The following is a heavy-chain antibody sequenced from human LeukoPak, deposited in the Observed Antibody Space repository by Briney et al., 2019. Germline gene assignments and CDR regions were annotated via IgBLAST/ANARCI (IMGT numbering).Heavy chain of an antibody. Sequence: ASVKVSCKASGYTFTGYYMHWVRQAPGQGLEWMGRINPNSGGTNYAQKLQGRVTMTTDTSTSTAYMELRSLRSDDTAVYYCARDLPLRYSSGWPFDYWGQGTLVTVSS. V-gene: IGHV1-2*06. D-gene: IGHD6-19*01. CDR3: ARDLPLRYSSGWPFDY. CDR2: INPNSGGT. CDR1: GYTFTGYY. J-gene: IGHJ4*02.